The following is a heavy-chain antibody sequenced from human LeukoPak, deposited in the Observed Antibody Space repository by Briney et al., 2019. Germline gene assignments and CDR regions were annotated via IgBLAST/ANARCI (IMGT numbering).Heavy chain of an antibody. Sequence: GGSLRLSCEASGFTFPNYGMSWVRQAPGEGLEWVSSISGSGDNIHSADSVKGRFTISRDNSKSTLYLHMNSLRAEDTAVYYCAKKGTESGTGVFQHWGQGTLVTVSS. V-gene: IGHV3-23*01. CDR3: AKKGTESGTGVFQH. CDR2: ISGSGDNI. J-gene: IGHJ1*01. D-gene: IGHD5-12*01. CDR1: GFTFPNYG.